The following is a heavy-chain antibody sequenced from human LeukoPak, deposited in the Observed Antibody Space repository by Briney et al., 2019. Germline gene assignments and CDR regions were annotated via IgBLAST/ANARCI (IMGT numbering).Heavy chain of an antibody. J-gene: IGHJ4*02. V-gene: IGHV3-30*04. CDR2: ISYDGSNK. D-gene: IGHD5-18*01. CDR1: GFTFSRYA. CDR3: ARERVRGYSYRYLDY. Sequence: PGRSLRLSCAASGFTFSRYAMHWVRQAPGKGLEWVAVISYDGSNKYYADSVKGRFTISRDNSKNTLYLQMNSLRAEDTAVYYCARERVRGYSYRYLDYWGQGTLVTASS.